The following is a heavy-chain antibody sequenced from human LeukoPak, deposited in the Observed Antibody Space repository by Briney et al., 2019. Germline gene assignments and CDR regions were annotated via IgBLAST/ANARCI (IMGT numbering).Heavy chain of an antibody. CDR3: ARDSSSWYFGAYYYYGMDV. Sequence: KPGGSLRLSCAASGFTFSDYYMSWIRQAPGKGLEWVSYISSSGSTIYYADSVKGRFTISRDNAKNSLYLQMNSLRAEDTAVYYCARDSSSWYFGAYYYYGMDVWGRGTTVTVSS. J-gene: IGHJ6*02. V-gene: IGHV3-11*01. CDR1: GFTFSDYY. CDR2: ISSSGSTI. D-gene: IGHD6-13*01.